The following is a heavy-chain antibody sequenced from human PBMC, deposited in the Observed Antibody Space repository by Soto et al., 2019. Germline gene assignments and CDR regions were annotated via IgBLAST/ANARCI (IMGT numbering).Heavy chain of an antibody. Sequence: HPGGSLRLSCAASGFTFSSYWMSWVRQAPGKGLEWVANIKQDGSEKYYVDSVKGRFTISRDNAKNSLYLQMNSLRAEDTATYFCATAYYDSRGFQDRWGQGTLVTVSS. V-gene: IGHV3-7*03. D-gene: IGHD3-22*01. CDR1: GFTFSSYW. CDR3: ATAYYDSRGFQDR. CDR2: IKQDGSEK. J-gene: IGHJ5*02.